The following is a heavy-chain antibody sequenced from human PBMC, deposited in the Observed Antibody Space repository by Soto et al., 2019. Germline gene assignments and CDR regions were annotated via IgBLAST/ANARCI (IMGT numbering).Heavy chain of an antibody. Sequence: SETLSLTCSVSGGSTSSYYWSWIRQPPGKGLEWIGYIYYSGSTDSSPSLKSRVTMSIDTSQNQVSLKLTSVTTADTAVYYCADPPRYWGQGTLVTVSS. J-gene: IGHJ4*02. V-gene: IGHV4-59*01. CDR2: IYYSGST. CDR1: GGSTSSYY. CDR3: ADPPRY.